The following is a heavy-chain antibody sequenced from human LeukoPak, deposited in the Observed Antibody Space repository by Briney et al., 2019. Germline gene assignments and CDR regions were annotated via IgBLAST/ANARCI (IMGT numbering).Heavy chain of an antibody. CDR1: GFTVSSNH. CDR3: ARGHSGTSFFDY. Sequence: GGSLRLSCAASGFTVSSNHMTWVPQAPGKGLEWVSIIYSGGNTYYADSAKGRFTISRDNSKNTLYLQMNSLRAEDTAVYYCARGHSGTSFFDYWGQGILVTVSS. J-gene: IGHJ4*02. D-gene: IGHD3-10*01. V-gene: IGHV3-66*01. CDR2: IYSGGNT.